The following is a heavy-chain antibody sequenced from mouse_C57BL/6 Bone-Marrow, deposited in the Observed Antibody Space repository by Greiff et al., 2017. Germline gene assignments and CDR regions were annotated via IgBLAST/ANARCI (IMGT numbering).Heavy chain of an antibody. J-gene: IGHJ4*01. CDR3: ARRSRQLRPDYAMDY. D-gene: IGHD3-2*02. CDR2: INPNNGGT. Sequence: EVQLQQSGPELVKPGASVKISCKASGYTFTDYYMNWVKQSHGKSLEWIGDINPNNGGTSYNQKFKGKATLTVDKSSSTAYMELRSLTSEDSAVYYCARRSRQLRPDYAMDYWGQGTSVTVSS. V-gene: IGHV1-26*01. CDR1: GYTFTDYY.